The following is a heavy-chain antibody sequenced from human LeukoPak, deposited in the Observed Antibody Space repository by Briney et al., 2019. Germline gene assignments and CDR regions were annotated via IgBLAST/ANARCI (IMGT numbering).Heavy chain of an antibody. Sequence: GGSLRLSCVVSGFTFSSYAMSWVRQAPGKGLEWVSGISGSGGSTYYADSVKGRFTISRDNSKNTLYLQMNSLRAEDTAVYYCAELGITMIGGVWGKGTTVTISS. J-gene: IGHJ6*04. CDR2: ISGSGGST. CDR3: AELGITMIGGV. CDR1: GFTFSSYA. D-gene: IGHD3-10*02. V-gene: IGHV3-23*01.